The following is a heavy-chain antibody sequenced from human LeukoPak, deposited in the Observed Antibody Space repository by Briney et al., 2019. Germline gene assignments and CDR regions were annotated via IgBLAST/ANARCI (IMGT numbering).Heavy chain of an antibody. Sequence: PGGSLRLSCAVSGTTLSNYGWSWVRQAPGKGLEWVAGISGIGGGTNYADAVKGRFTISRDNRKNTLHLQMNSLRAEDTAVYFCAKRGVVIRVILVGFHKEAYYFDSWGQGALVIVSS. V-gene: IGHV3-23*01. CDR2: ISGIGGGT. CDR3: AKRGVVIRVILVGFHKEAYYFDS. J-gene: IGHJ4*02. CDR1: GTTLSNYG. D-gene: IGHD3-22*01.